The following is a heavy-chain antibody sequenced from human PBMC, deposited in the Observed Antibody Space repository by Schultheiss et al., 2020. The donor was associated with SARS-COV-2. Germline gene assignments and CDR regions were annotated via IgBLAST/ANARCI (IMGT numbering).Heavy chain of an antibody. V-gene: IGHV3-53*01. D-gene: IGHD4-17*01. J-gene: IGHJ4*02. CDR3: AKDLSYGDYGY. CDR1: GFTVSSNY. CDR2: IYGGGST. Sequence: GGSLRLSCAASGFTVSSNYMSWVRQAPGKGLEWVSIIYGGGSTYYADSVKGRFTISRDNSKNTLFLQMNSLRAEDTAVYYCAKDLSYGDYGYWGQGTLVTVSS.